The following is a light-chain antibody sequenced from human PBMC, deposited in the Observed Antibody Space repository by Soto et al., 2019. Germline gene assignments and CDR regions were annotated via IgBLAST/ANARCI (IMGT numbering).Light chain of an antibody. Sequence: EIVLTQSPATLSLSPGERATLSCRASQSVSSYLAWYQQKPGQAPRLLISDASNRVTGIPARFSGSGSGTDFTLTISSLEPEDFAVYYCQQRSNWYTFGQGTKLEIK. J-gene: IGKJ2*01. CDR1: QSVSSY. CDR3: QQRSNWYT. CDR2: DAS. V-gene: IGKV3-11*01.